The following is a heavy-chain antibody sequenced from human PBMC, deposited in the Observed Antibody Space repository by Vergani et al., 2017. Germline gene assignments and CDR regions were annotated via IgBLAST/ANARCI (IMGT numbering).Heavy chain of an antibody. CDR1: GFTFSSYA. CDR2: ISYDGSNK. D-gene: IGHD3-3*01. CDR3: ARGLGDFWSGSFRFGWFDP. Sequence: QVQLVESGGGVVQPGRSLRLSCAASGFTFSSYAMHWVRQAPGKGLEWVAVISYDGSNKYYADSVKGRFTISRDNSKNKLYLQMNSLRAEDTAVYYCARGLGDFWSGSFRFGWFDPWGQGTLVTVSS. V-gene: IGHV3-30-3*01. J-gene: IGHJ5*02.